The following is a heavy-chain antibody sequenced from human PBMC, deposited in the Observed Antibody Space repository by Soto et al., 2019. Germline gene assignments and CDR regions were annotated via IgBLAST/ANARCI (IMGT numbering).Heavy chain of an antibody. Sequence: QVQLVQSGAEVKRPGASVMLACKASGYTLTSYGISWVRQAPGQGLEWMGWISTYTGDTNYARKTQGRVTLTTDTSTNTSYMELRSLRSDDTAVYYCARDQGQDPGWYSVDSWGQGTLVIVSS. CDR1: GYTLTSYG. J-gene: IGHJ5*01. D-gene: IGHD6-19*01. CDR3: ARDQGQDPGWYSVDS. CDR2: ISTYTGDT. V-gene: IGHV1-18*04.